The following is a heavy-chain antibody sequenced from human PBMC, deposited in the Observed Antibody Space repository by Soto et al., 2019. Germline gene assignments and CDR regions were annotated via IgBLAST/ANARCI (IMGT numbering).Heavy chain of an antibody. CDR2: ISGSDGST. D-gene: IGHD3-16*02. Sequence: PGGSLRLSCAASGFTFSSYAMNWVRQAPGKGLEWVSVISGSDGSTYYADSVKGRFTISRDNAKNSLYLQMSSLRAEDTAVYYCARGSGLVRPVDYFGQVTLVTFSS. J-gene: IGHJ4*02. V-gene: IGHV3-23*01. CDR3: ARGSGLVRPVDY. CDR1: GFTFSSYA.